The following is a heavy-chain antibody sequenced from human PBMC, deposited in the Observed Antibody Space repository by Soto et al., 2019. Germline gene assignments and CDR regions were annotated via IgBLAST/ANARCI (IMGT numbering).Heavy chain of an antibody. V-gene: IGHV3-7*04. J-gene: IGHJ4*02. Sequence: EVQLVESGGALVQPGGSLRLSCAASGFTFTNYWMTWVRQAPGKGLEWVANIKPDGTEKYSVDSVKSRFTSARDNAKNSLFLQMNSLRAEDTAVFYCARGLRWLDDWGQVPLVTVSS. CDR2: IKPDGTEK. D-gene: IGHD4-17*01. CDR1: GFTFTNYW. CDR3: ARGLRWLDD.